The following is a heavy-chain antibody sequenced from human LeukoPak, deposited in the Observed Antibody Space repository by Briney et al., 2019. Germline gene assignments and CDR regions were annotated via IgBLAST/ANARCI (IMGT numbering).Heavy chain of an antibody. Sequence: GGSLRLSRAASGFIFKDYWMIWVRQAPGKGLEWVSAISGSGDSTYYGDSVKGRFTISRDNSKNTLYLQMNSLRAEDTAVYYCAKTRPLDSSSWSHGDYWGQGTLVTVSS. J-gene: IGHJ4*02. V-gene: IGHV3-23*01. D-gene: IGHD6-13*01. CDR1: GFIFKDYW. CDR2: ISGSGDST. CDR3: AKTRPLDSSSWSHGDY.